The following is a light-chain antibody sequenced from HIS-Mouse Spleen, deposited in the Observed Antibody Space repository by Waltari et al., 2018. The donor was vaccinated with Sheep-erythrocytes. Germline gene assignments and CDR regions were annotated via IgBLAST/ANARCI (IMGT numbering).Light chain of an antibody. CDR2: DDN. Sequence: SYVLTQPPSVSVAPGKTARITCGGNNIGSKSVHWYQQKPGQAPVLVVYDDNDRPSGIPGRFSGSNSGNTATLTISRVEAGDEADYYCQVWDSSSDHYVFGTGTKVTVL. CDR3: QVWDSSSDHYV. CDR1: NIGSKS. J-gene: IGLJ1*01. V-gene: IGLV3-21*03.